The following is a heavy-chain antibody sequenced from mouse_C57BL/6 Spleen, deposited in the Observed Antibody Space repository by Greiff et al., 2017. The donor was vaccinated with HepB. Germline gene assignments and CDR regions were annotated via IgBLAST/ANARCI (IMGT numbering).Heavy chain of an antibody. CDR1: GYTFTSYW. CDR2: IDPSDSYT. CDR3: ARGAYYCSSYRYAMYY. J-gene: IGHJ4*01. D-gene: IGHD1-1*01. V-gene: IGHV1-50*01. Sequence: QVQLQQPGAELVKPGASVKLSCKASGYTFTSYWMQWVKQRPGQGLEWIGEIDPSDSYTNYNQKFKGKATLTVDTSSSTAYMQLISLTSEDSAVYYCARGAYYCSSYRYAMYYWGQGTSVTVSS.